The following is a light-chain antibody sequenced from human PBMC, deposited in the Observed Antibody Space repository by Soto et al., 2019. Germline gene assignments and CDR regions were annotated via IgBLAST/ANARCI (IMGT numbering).Light chain of an antibody. CDR3: QQYYNSVLT. CDR1: QSISNF. CDR2: AAS. V-gene: IGKV1-39*01. J-gene: IGKJ4*01. Sequence: DIQMTQSPSSLSASLGDRVTITCRASQSISNFLNWVQHKPGNAPKVLISAASTLQSGVPPRFRGSEAGTDFTLTISSLQPEDSASYYCQQYYNSVLTFGGGTKGEIK.